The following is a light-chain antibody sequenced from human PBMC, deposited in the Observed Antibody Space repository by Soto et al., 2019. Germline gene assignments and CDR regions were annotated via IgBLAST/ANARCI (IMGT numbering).Light chain of an antibody. J-gene: IGKJ2*01. V-gene: IGKV4-1*01. CDR1: QSVLYSSNNKNY. CDR2: WAS. Sequence: DIVMTQCPDSLAVSLGERATINCKSSQSVLYSSNNKNYLAWYRQKPGQPPKLLFYWASSRESGVPDRFSGSGSGTDFTLTISSLQAEDVAVYYCQQYYSAPYTFGQGTRLEIK. CDR3: QQYYSAPYT.